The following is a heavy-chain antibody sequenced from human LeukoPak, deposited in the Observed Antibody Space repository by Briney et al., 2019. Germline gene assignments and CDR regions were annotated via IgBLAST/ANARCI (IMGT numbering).Heavy chain of an antibody. D-gene: IGHD3-9*01. J-gene: IGHJ4*02. V-gene: IGHV3-30-3*01. CDR3: ARGHDRFDY. Sequence: SLRLSCAASGFTFSSYAMHWVRQAPGKGLEWVAVISYDGSNKYYADSVKGRFTISRDNSKNTLYLQMNSLRAEDTAVYYCARGHDRFDYWGQGTLVTVSS. CDR1: GFTFSSYA. CDR2: ISYDGSNK.